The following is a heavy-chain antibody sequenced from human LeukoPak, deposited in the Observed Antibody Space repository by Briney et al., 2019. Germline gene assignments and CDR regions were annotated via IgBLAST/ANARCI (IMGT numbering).Heavy chain of an antibody. V-gene: IGHV1-24*01. Sequence: ASVKVSCKVSGYTLTELSMHWVRQAPGKGLEWMGGFDPEDGETIYAQKFQGRVTMTEDTSTDTAYMELSSLRSEDTAVYYCATVSMGTTGNYYYGMDVWGQGTTVTVSS. D-gene: IGHD1-1*01. CDR1: GYTLTELS. CDR2: FDPEDGET. J-gene: IGHJ6*02. CDR3: ATVSMGTTGNYYYGMDV.